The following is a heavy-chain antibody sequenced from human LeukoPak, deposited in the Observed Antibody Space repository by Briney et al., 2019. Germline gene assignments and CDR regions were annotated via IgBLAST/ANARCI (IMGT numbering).Heavy chain of an antibody. CDR2: ISSSGSTI. CDR1: GGSFSGYY. J-gene: IGHJ4*02. Sequence: LSLTCAVYGGSFSGYYWSWIRQPPGKGLEWVSYISSSGSTIYYADSVKGRFTISRDNAKNSLYLQMNSLRAEDTAVYYCARDRNRVYFDYWGQGTLVTVSS. D-gene: IGHD1-14*01. V-gene: IGHV3-11*01. CDR3: ARDRNRVYFDY.